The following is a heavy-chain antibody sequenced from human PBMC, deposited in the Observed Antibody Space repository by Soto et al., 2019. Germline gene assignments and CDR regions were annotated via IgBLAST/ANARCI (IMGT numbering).Heavy chain of an antibody. D-gene: IGHD1-7*01. CDR3: ARGITGTTGADWFDP. CDR2: ISAYNGNT. J-gene: IGHJ5*02. V-gene: IGHV1-18*01. Sequence: ASVKVSCKASGYTFTSYGISWVRQAPGQGLEWMGWISAYNGNTNYAQKLQGRVTMTTDTSTSTAYMELRSLRSDDTAVYYCARGITGTTGADWFDPWGQGTLVTVSS. CDR1: GYTFTSYG.